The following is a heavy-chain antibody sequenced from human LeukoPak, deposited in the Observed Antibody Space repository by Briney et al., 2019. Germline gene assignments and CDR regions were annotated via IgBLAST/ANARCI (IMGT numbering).Heavy chain of an antibody. V-gene: IGHV4-39*07. D-gene: IGHD2-21*02. CDR1: GGSISSDISY. Sequence: PSETLSLTCTVSGGSISSDISYWAWVRQPPEKGLEWIGTIFYSGSSYYNPSLKSRVTISVDTSKNQFSLKLSSVSAADTAMYYCARSPPHIVVVTAIPYFDYWGQGTLVTVSS. CDR2: IFYSGSS. CDR3: ARSPPHIVVVTAIPYFDY. J-gene: IGHJ4*02.